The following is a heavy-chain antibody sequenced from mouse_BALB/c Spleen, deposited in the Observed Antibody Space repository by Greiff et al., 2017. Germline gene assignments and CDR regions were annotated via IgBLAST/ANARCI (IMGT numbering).Heavy chain of an antibody. Sequence: VQLQQSGAELAKPGASVKMSCKASGYTFTSYWMHWVKQRPGQGLEWIGYINPSTGYTEYNQKFKDKATLTADKSSSTAYMQLSSLTSEDSAVYYCAREENGSFDVWGAGTTVTVSS. J-gene: IGHJ1*01. CDR1: GYTFTSYW. CDR2: INPSTGYT. V-gene: IGHV1-7*01. CDR3: AREENGSFDV.